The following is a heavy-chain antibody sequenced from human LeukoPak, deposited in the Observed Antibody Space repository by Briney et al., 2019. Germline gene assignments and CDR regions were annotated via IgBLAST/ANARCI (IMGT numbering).Heavy chain of an antibody. V-gene: IGHV1-46*01. CDR3: ARIRDGYNDAYDI. D-gene: IGHD5-24*01. J-gene: IGHJ3*02. CDR2: INPGGDNT. CDR1: GYTFTKSY. Sequence: ASVKVSCKASGYTFTKSYIHWVRQAPGQRLEWMGLINPGGDNTKYAQNFQGRVTMTSDTSARTVYMELSSLRSEDTAIYYCARIRDGYNDAYDIWDQGTVVTVPP.